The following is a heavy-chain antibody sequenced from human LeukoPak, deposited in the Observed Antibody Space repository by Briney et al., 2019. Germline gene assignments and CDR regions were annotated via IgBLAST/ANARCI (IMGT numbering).Heavy chain of an antibody. CDR1: GFTFSSYS. V-gene: IGHV3-21*04. J-gene: IGHJ2*01. D-gene: IGHD4-17*01. CDR2: ISSSSSYI. Sequence: GGSLRLSCAASGFTFSSYSMNWVRQAPGKGLEWVSSISSSSSYIYYADSVKGRFTISRDNSKNTLYLQMNSLRAEDTAVYYCAKDCTVTTDWYFDLWGRGTLVTVSS. CDR3: AKDCTVTTDWYFDL.